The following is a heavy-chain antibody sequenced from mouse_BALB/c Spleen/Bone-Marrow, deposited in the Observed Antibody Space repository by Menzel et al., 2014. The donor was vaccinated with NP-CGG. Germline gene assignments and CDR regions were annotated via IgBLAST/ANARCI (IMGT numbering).Heavy chain of an antibody. J-gene: IGHJ1*01. D-gene: IGHD1-1*01. CDR3: ARKYYGSSYVWYFDV. CDR1: GYTFTSYW. Sequence: QVQLQQSGAELVKPGASVKLSCKASGYTFTSYWMQWVKQRPGQGLEWIGEINPSNGRINYNGKFKSKATLTVDKSSSTAYMQLSSLTSEDSAVYYCARKYYGSSYVWYFDVWGAGTTVTVSS. CDR2: INPSNGRI. V-gene: IGHV1S81*02.